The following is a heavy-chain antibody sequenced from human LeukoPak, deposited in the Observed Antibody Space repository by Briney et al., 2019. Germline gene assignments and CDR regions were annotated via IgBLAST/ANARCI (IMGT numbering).Heavy chain of an antibody. Sequence: GASVKVSCKASGYTFTSYDINWVRQATGQGLEWMGWMSPNSGNTGYAQKFQGRGTMTRKTSISTAYMELSSLRSEDTAVYYCARLNPASYYYYYYGMDVWGQGTTVTVSS. CDR1: GYTFTSYD. D-gene: IGHD6-6*01. CDR2: MSPNSGNT. CDR3: ARLNPASYYYYYYGMDV. J-gene: IGHJ6*02. V-gene: IGHV1-8*01.